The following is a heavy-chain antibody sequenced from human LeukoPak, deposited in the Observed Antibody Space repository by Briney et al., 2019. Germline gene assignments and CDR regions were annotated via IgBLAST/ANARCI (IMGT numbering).Heavy chain of an antibody. D-gene: IGHD2-2*01. J-gene: IGHJ6*02. V-gene: IGHV3-23*01. CDR1: GFTFSSYA. CDR3: AKDAGSDIVVVPAAPRGYYGMDV. CDR2: ISCSGGTT. Sequence: GGSLRLSCAASGFTFSSYALSWVRQAPGLGLEWVSTISCSGGTTYYADSVKGRFTISRDNSKNTLYLQMNSLRAEDTAVYYCAKDAGSDIVVVPAAPRGYYGMDVWGQGTTVTVSS.